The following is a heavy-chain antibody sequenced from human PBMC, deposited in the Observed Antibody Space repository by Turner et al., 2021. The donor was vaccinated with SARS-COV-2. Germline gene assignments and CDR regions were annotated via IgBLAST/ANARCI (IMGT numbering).Heavy chain of an antibody. CDR2: ISYDGSNK. CDR1: GFTFSTYG. Sequence: QVQLVESGGGVVQPGRSLRLSCAAAGFTFSTYGIHWVRQAPGKGLEWVAVISYDGSNKYYAYSVKGRFTISRDNSKNTLYLQMNSLRAEDTAVYYCAKIYGGSYFAAFDYWGQGTLVTVSS. V-gene: IGHV3-30*18. CDR3: AKIYGGSYFAAFDY. J-gene: IGHJ4*02. D-gene: IGHD1-26*01.